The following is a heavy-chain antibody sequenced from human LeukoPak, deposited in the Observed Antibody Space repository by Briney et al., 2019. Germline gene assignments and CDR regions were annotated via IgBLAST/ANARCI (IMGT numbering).Heavy chain of an antibody. Sequence: GGSLRLSCAASGFTFNSYSMNWVRQAPGKGLEWVSYITSTTSSSSIYYADSVRGRFTISRDNAKNSLYLQMNSLRAEDTAVYYCARELYSSSWFYYFDYWGQGTLVTVSS. V-gene: IGHV3-48*04. CDR1: GFTFNSYS. CDR3: ARELYSSSWFYYFDY. J-gene: IGHJ4*02. D-gene: IGHD6-13*01. CDR2: ITSTTSSSSI.